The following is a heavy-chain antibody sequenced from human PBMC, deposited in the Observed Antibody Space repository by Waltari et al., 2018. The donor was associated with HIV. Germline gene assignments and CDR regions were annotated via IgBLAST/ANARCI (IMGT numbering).Heavy chain of an antibody. CDR2: ISWDGDSP. J-gene: IGHJ4*02. V-gene: IGHV3-43*01. CDR1: GFTFDDYP. CDR3: AKGNTDYDFWTGLDY. Sequence: EVQLVESGGAVVQPGGSLRLSCAASGFTFDDYPMPWVRQAPGKGLEWVSLISWDGDSPYYADSVKYRFTISRDNSKNSLYLQMNSLRTEDTALYYCAKGNTDYDFWTGLDYWGQGTLVTVSS. D-gene: IGHD3-3*01.